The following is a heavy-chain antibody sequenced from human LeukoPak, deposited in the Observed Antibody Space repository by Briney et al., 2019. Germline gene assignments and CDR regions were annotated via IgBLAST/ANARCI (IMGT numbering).Heavy chain of an antibody. CDR3: ARAKRRWLQLVDY. CDR2: MNPNSGNT. D-gene: IGHD5-24*01. Sequence: ASVTVSCKASGYTLTSYDINWVRQAAGQGLEWMGWMNPNSGNTGYAQKFQGTVTMTRNTSISTAYMELSSLRSEDTAVYYRARAKRRWLQLVDYWGQGTLVTVSS. J-gene: IGHJ4*02. CDR1: GYTLTSYD. V-gene: IGHV1-8*01.